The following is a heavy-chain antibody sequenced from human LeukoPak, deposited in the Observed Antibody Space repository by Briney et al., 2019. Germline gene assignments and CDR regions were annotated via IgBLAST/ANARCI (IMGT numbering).Heavy chain of an antibody. V-gene: IGHV6-1*01. CDR1: GDSVSSNSVT. J-gene: IGHJ4*02. CDR3: ARNCGTGNTGCSH. Sequence: SQTLSLTCALSGDSVSSNSVTWNWIRQSPSRGLEWLGRTYYRSTWYNDYAVSVRGRIAINPDTSKNQFSLQLNSVTPEDTAVYYCARNCGTGNTGCSHWAQGTLVTVSS. CDR2: TYYRSTWYN. D-gene: IGHD2-15*01.